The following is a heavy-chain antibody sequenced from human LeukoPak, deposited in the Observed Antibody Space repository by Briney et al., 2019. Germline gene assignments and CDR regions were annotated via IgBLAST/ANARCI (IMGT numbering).Heavy chain of an antibody. CDR1: GFTFSSYG. D-gene: IGHD6-19*01. Sequence: GGSLRLSCAASGFTFSSYGMHWVRQAPGKGLEWVAFIRRDGSDRFHADSVKGRFTISRDNSRNTLYLQMNSLTAEDTAVYYCAKDNWLPSSPAVAGLGDWNQGTLVTVSS. CDR2: IRRDGSDR. CDR3: AKDNWLPSSPAVAGLGD. V-gene: IGHV3-30*02. J-gene: IGHJ4*02.